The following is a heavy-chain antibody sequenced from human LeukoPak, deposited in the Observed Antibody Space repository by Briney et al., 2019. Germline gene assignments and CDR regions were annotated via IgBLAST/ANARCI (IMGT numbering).Heavy chain of an antibody. CDR2: ISYDGSNK. CDR3: ARLPDIAQFDY. CDR1: GFTFSSYA. Sequence: GGSLRLSCAASGFTFSSYAMHWVRQAPGKGLEWVAVISYDGSNKYYADSVKGRFTISRDNSKNTLYLQMNSLRAEDTAVYYCARLPDIAQFDYWGRGTLVTVSS. J-gene: IGHJ4*02. V-gene: IGHV3-30*04.